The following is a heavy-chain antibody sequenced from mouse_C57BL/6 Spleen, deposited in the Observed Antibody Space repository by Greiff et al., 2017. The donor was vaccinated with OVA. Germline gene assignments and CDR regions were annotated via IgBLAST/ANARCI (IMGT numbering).Heavy chain of an antibody. Sequence: QVQLQQPGAELVKPGASVKMSCKASGYTFTSYWITWVKQRPGQGLEWIGDIYPGSGSTNYNEKFKSRATLTVDTSSSTAYMQLSSLTSEDSAVYYCARLRVGRGYYAMDYWGQGTSVTVSS. CDR2: IYPGSGST. CDR1: GYTFTSYW. V-gene: IGHV1-55*01. D-gene: IGHD4-1*01. CDR3: ARLRVGRGYYAMDY. J-gene: IGHJ4*01.